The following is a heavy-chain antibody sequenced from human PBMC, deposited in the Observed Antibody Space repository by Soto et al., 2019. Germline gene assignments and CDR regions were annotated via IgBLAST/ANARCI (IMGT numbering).Heavy chain of an antibody. D-gene: IGHD3-22*01. J-gene: IGHJ5*01. CDR3: ASFLYDSSGFGWFDS. CDR2: IIPILGIA. Sequence: QVQLVQSGAEVKKPGSSVKISCKASGGTFSSYTISWVRQAPGQGLEWMGRIIPILGIANYAQKFQGRVTITADKSTSTAYMELSSLRSEDTAVYYCASFLYDSSGFGWFDSWGQGTLVTVSS. V-gene: IGHV1-69*02. CDR1: GGTFSSYT.